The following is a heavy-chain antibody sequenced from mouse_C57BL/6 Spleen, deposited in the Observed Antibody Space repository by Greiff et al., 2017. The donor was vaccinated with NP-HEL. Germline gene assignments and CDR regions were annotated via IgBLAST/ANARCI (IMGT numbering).Heavy chain of an antibody. J-gene: IGHJ3*01. D-gene: IGHD2-2*01. CDR3: ARSRGYDEGTFAY. CDR1: GYTFTSYW. CDR2: IDPNSGGT. Sequence: QVQLKQPGAELVKPGASVKLSCKASGYTFTSYWMHWVKQRPGRGLEWIGRIDPNSGGTKYNEKFKSKATLTVDKPSSTAYMQLSSLTSEDSAVYYCARSRGYDEGTFAYWGQGTLVTVSA. V-gene: IGHV1-72*01.